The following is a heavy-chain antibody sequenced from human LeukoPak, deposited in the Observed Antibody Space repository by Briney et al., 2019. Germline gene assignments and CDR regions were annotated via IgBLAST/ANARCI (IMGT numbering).Heavy chain of an antibody. CDR2: IRYDGSNK. Sequence: GGSLRLSCAASGFTFSGYGMHWVRQAPGKGLEWVAFIRYDGSNKYYADSVKGRFTISRDNSKNTLYLQMNSLRAEDTAVYYCAGGPVAVAGTFDYWGQGTQVTVSS. D-gene: IGHD6-19*01. CDR1: GFTFSGYG. CDR3: AGGPVAVAGTFDY. V-gene: IGHV3-30*02. J-gene: IGHJ4*02.